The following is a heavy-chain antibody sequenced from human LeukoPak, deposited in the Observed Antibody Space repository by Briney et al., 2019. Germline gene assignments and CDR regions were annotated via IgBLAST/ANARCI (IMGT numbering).Heavy chain of an antibody. V-gene: IGHV4-34*01. D-gene: IGHD3-9*01. CDR1: GGSFSGYY. CDR2: INHSGST. Sequence: SETLSLTCAVYGGSFSGYYWSWIRQPPGKGLEWIGEINHSGSTNYNPSLKSRVTISVDTSKNQFSLKLSSVTAADTAVYYCARGGDILTGPRYYYYYGMDVWGQGTTVTVSS. CDR3: ARGGDILTGPRYYYYYGMDV. J-gene: IGHJ6*02.